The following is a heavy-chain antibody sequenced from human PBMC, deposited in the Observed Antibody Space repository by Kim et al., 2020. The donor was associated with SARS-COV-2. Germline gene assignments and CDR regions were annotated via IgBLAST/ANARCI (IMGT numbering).Heavy chain of an antibody. V-gene: IGHV3-7*03. Sequence: YYVDSAKGRFTISRDNAKNSLYLQMNSLRAEDTAVYYCARIFWTDDAFDIWGQGTMVTVSS. J-gene: IGHJ3*02. D-gene: IGHD3-3*01. CDR3: ARIFWTDDAFDI.